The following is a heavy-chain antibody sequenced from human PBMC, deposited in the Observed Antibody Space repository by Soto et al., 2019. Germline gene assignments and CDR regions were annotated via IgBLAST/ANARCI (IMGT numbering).Heavy chain of an antibody. CDR3: ARSTFCGGGSRQVDF. V-gene: IGHV4-59*01. D-gene: IGHD2-15*01. Sequence: QVQLQESGPGLVKPSETLSLTCTVSGASITNDYWSWIRQPPAKGLEWIGYFYYSGSTNYNPSLKRPVPISGDTAKSPFSLKLSSFVAADTAGYFCARSTFCGGGSRQVDFWGLGTPVTGPS. CDR1: GASITNDY. J-gene: IGHJ4*02. CDR2: FYYSGST.